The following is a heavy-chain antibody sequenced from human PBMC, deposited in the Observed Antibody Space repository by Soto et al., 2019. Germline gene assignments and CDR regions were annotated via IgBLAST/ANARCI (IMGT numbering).Heavy chain of an antibody. CDR1: GYTFTAYA. J-gene: IGHJ4*02. CDR2: IHPANGNT. CDR3: TRSAISPYGGLIGPFDY. V-gene: IGHV1-3*05. Sequence: QVQLAQSGAEERKPGASVKVSCEATGYTFTAYARHWVRQAPGQRLEWMGWIHPANGNTKYSQKFQGRLTITSDTAANTVYMELNSLTSEDTAMYYCTRSAISPYGGLIGPFDYWGQGNLVTVSS. D-gene: IGHD3-16*02.